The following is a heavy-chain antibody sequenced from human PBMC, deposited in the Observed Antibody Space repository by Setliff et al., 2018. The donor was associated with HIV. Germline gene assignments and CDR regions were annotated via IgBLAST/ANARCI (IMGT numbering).Heavy chain of an antibody. Sequence: GESLKISCKGSGYRFTSYWIAWVRQMPGKGPEWMGIIYPGDSDTRYSPSFQGQVTISVDKSLDSAYLQWNTLKASDTAMYYCARSNRGYDSRGFYRENWFDPWGQGTQVTVSS. D-gene: IGHD3-22*01. CDR1: GYRFTSYW. J-gene: IGHJ5*02. V-gene: IGHV5-51*01. CDR3: ARSNRGYDSRGFYRENWFDP. CDR2: IYPGDSDT.